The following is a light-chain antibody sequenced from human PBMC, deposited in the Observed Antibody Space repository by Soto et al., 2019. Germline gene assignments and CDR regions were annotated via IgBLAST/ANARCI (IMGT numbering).Light chain of an antibody. V-gene: IGLV2-8*01. CDR1: SSDVGGYNY. Sequence: QSALTQPPSASGSPGQSVTISCTGTSSDVGGYNYVSWYQQHPGKAPKLMISEVSKRPSGVPDRFSGSKSGNTASLTVSGLQAEDEADYYCSSYAGSNNYVFGTRTKLTVL. CDR2: EVS. CDR3: SSYAGSNNYV. J-gene: IGLJ1*01.